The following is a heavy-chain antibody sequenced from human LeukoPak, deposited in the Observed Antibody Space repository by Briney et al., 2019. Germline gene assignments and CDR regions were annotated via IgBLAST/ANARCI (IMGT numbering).Heavy chain of an antibody. CDR3: ARGRWKMDIVVVPAARFDC. CDR2: INHSGST. J-gene: IGHJ4*02. CDR1: GGSFSGYY. D-gene: IGHD2-2*03. V-gene: IGHV4-34*01. Sequence: SETLSLTCAVYGGSFSGYYWSWLRQPPGKGLEWIGEINHSGSTNYNPSLKSRVTISVDTSKNQFSLKLSSVTAADTAVYYCARGRWKMDIVVVPAARFDCWGQGTLVTVSS.